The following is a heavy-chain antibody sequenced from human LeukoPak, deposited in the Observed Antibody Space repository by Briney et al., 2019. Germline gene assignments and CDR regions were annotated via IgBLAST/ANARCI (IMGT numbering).Heavy chain of an antibody. CDR1: GFTFSSYG. CDR2: IKEDGGEA. D-gene: IGHD3-16*01. V-gene: IGHV3-7*03. CDR3: ARGGDQRDFDY. J-gene: IGHJ4*02. Sequence: GGSLRLSCAASGFTFSSYGMHWVRQAPGKGLEWVANIKEDGGEAYYVGSVKGRFTISRDNSKNTLYLQMNSLRAEDTAVYYCARGGDQRDFDYWGQGTLVTVSS.